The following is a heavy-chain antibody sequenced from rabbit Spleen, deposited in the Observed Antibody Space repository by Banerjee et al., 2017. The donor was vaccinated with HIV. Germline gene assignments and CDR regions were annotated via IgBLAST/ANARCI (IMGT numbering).Heavy chain of an antibody. CDR2: IDTGSSGFT. D-gene: IGHD1-1*01. CDR1: GVSFSVSSY. J-gene: IGHJ6*01. V-gene: IGHV1S40*01. CDR3: ARDTSSSFSSYGMDL. Sequence: QQLVESGGGLVKPGASLTLTCIASGVSFSVSSYMCWVRQAPGKGLEWIACIDTGSSGFTYFASWAKGRFTISKTSSTTVTLQMTSLTAADTATYFCARDTSSSFSSYGMDLWGQGTLVTVS.